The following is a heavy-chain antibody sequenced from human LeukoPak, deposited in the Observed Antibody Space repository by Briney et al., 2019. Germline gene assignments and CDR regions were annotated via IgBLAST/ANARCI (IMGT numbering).Heavy chain of an antibody. CDR1: EFIFSNYG. CDR3: ARGGYSRPDY. V-gene: IGHV3-48*01. D-gene: IGHD4-11*01. J-gene: IGHJ4*02. Sequence: GGSLRLSCAASEFIFSNYGMNWVRQAAGKGLEWVSYISSNSRTINYADSVRGRFTISRDNAKNSLYLQMNSLRVEDTAVYHCARGGYSRPDYWGQGTLVTVSS. CDR2: ISSNSRTI.